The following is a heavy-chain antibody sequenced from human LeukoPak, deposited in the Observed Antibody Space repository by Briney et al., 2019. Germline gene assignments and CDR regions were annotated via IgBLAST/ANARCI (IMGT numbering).Heavy chain of an antibody. CDR1: GGTFSSYA. Sequence: SVKVSCKASGGTFSSYAISWVRQAPGQGLEWMGRIIPILGIANYAQKFQGRVTITADKSTSTACMELSSLRSEDTAVYYCARVYSGYHAPEYFDYWGQGTLVTVSS. V-gene: IGHV1-69*04. D-gene: IGHD5-12*01. J-gene: IGHJ4*02. CDR2: IIPILGIA. CDR3: ARVYSGYHAPEYFDY.